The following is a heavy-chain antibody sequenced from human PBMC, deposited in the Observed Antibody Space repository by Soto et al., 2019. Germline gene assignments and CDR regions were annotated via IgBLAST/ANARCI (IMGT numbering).Heavy chain of an antibody. Sequence: QVQLVGSGGGVVQPGRSLRLSCAASGFTFSSYGMHWVRQAPGKGLEWVAVIRYGGSNKDYADAVKGRFTISRDNSKNTLDLQMNSLRAEDTAVYYCARDPRYCSGGSCKTRGYFDYWGQGTLVTVSS. D-gene: IGHD2-15*01. CDR2: IRYGGSNK. CDR3: ARDPRYCSGGSCKTRGYFDY. V-gene: IGHV3-33*01. J-gene: IGHJ4*02. CDR1: GFTFSSYG.